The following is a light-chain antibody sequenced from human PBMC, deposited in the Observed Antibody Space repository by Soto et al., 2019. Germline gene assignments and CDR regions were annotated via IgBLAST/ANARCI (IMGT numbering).Light chain of an antibody. CDR3: QQYNNWPPWT. Sequence: IQMTQSPSSLSASVGDRVTVNCRTSENSASYVSWFQQRPGKAPNLLIYSASTLHTGVSSRFSGNGSGTHFTLTISSLQSEDFAVYYCQQYNNWPPWTFGQGTKVEIK. CDR2: SAS. CDR1: ENSASY. J-gene: IGKJ1*01. V-gene: IGKV1-39*01.